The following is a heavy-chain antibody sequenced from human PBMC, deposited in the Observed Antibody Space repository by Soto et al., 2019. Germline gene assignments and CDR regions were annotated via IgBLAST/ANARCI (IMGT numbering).Heavy chain of an antibody. CDR3: ARGRCSGGSCYSVFSFGSFDV. CDR2: IIPMFTTV. V-gene: IGHV1-69*01. D-gene: IGHD2-15*01. CDR1: GDDFSSHA. J-gene: IGHJ3*01. Sequence: QVQLVQSGAELKKPGSAVRVACKASGDDFSSHAITWVRQAPGQGPEWMGGIIPMFTTVSYAEKFQGRVTITADESTTTVFMELRSLRSDDTAVYYCARGRCSGGSCYSVFSFGSFDVWGQGAMVTVSS.